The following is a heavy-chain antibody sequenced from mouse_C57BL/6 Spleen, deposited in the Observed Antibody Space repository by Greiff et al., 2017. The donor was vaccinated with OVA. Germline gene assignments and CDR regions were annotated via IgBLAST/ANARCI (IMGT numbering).Heavy chain of an antibody. V-gene: IGHV1-63*01. CDR3: ARGVTTVVADYAMDY. Sequence: VKLQESGAELVRPGTSVKMSCKASGYTFTNYWIGWAKQRPGHGLEWIGDIYPGGGYTNYTEKFKGKATLTADKSSSTAYMQFSSLTSEDSAIYYCARGVTTVVADYAMDYWGQGTSVTVSS. D-gene: IGHD1-1*01. CDR2: IYPGGGYT. J-gene: IGHJ4*01. CDR1: GYTFTNYW.